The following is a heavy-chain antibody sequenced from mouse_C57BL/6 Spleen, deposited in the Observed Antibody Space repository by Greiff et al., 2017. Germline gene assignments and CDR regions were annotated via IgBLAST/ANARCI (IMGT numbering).Heavy chain of an antibody. D-gene: IGHD4-1*02. CDR2: IWSGGST. V-gene: IGHV2-2*01. J-gene: IGHJ4*01. Sequence: VKLEESGPGLVQPSQSLSITCTVSGFSLTRYGVHWVRQSPGKGLEWLGVIWSGGSTDYNAAFISRLSISKDNSKSQVFFKMNSLQADDTAIYYCASPNWDYYAMDYWGQGTSVTVSS. CDR1: GFSLTRYG. CDR3: ASPNWDYYAMDY.